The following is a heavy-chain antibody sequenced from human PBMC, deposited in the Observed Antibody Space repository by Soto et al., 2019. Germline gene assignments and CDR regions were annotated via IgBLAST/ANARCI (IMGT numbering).Heavy chain of an antibody. CDR3: AIGSSFGDSGDLDY. Sequence: QVQLVQSGTDVKKPGSSVKVSCKVSGGSFSNYAISWVRQAPGQGLEWMGGIIPMFTSPNYAQKFQDRVTITADESTPTAYMRLSSLTYDDTAVYYCAIGSSFGDSGDLDYWGQGTLVTVSS. CDR1: GGSFSNYA. CDR2: IIPMFTSP. V-gene: IGHV1-69*01. D-gene: IGHD4-17*01. J-gene: IGHJ4*02.